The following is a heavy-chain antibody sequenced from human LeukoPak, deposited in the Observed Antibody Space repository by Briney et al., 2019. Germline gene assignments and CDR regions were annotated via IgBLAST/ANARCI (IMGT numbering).Heavy chain of an antibody. D-gene: IGHD2-2*01. CDR2: IYYSGST. CDR3: ARRSAIVVVPARPPLDAFDI. CDR1: GGSISSSSYY. Sequence: PSETLSLTCTVSGGSISSSSYYWGWIRQPPGKGLEWIGSIYYSGSTYYNPSLKSRVTISVDTSKNQFTLKLSSVTAADTAVYYCARRSAIVVVPARPPLDAFDIWGQGTMVTVSS. V-gene: IGHV4-39*06. J-gene: IGHJ3*02.